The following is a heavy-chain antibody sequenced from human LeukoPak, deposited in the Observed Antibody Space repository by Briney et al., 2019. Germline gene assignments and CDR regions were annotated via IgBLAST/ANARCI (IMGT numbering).Heavy chain of an antibody. D-gene: IGHD4-17*01. V-gene: IGHV1-8*01. CDR1: GYTFTSYD. CDR2: MNPNSGNT. CDR3: ARARAFYGDYPYYFDY. Sequence: GSVKVSCKASGYTFTSYDINWVRQATGQGPEWMGWMNPNSGNTGYAQKFQGRVTMTRNTSISTAYMEVSSLRSEDTAVYYCARARAFYGDYPYYFDYWGQGTLVTVSS. J-gene: IGHJ4*02.